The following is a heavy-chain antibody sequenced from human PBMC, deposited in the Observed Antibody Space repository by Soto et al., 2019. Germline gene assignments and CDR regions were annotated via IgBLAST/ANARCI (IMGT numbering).Heavy chain of an antibody. Sequence: QVQLVESGGGVVQPGRSLRLSCAASGFTFSSYGMHWVRQAPGKGLEWVALIWFDGSDKYYTESVKGRFTISRDNSKSTLYVQINTRGPEDTAVYYCAGLYWSASTCFSVGPFDIRAQGPMVPVSS. J-gene: IGHJ3*02. CDR1: GFTFSSYG. V-gene: IGHV3-33*01. CDR2: IWFDGSDK. CDR3: AGLYWSASTCFSVGPFDI. D-gene: IGHD2-15*01.